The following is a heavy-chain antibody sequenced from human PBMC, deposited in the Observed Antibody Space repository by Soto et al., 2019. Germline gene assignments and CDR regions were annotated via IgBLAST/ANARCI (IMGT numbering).Heavy chain of an antibody. J-gene: IGHJ4*02. CDR1: GFTLSDHF. V-gene: IGHV3-11*06. D-gene: IGHD3-3*01. CDR3: ARVSRDYYLYYFDY. CDR2: ISTTRNYT. Sequence: GGSLRLSCTVSGFTLSDHFMAWVRQAPGKGSEWVSDISTTRNYTKYADSVKGRFSMSRDNARNSVCLQMNRLRADDTAVYYCARVSRDYYLYYFDYWGQGALVTVSS.